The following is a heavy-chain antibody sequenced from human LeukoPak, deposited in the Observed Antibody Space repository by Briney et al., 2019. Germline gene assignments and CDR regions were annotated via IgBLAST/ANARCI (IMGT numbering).Heavy chain of an antibody. CDR2: IWSDGNNK. V-gene: IGHV3-33*01. D-gene: IGHD5-12*01. CDR3: ARRSYSAYDFDY. Sequence: GGSLRLSCAASGFTFSTYVMHWVRQAPGKGLEWVAVIWSDGNNKYFADSVKGRFTISRDNSKNTLYLQMNTLGAEDTAIYYCARRSYSAYDFDYWGQGTLVTVSS. J-gene: IGHJ4*02. CDR1: GFTFSTYV.